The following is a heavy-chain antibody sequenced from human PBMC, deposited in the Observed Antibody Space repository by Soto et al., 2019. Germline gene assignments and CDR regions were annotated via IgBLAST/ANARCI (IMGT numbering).Heavy chain of an antibody. CDR1: GFTCDDYA. CDR2: ISWNSGSI. CDR3: ARGSWNDKYYFDY. J-gene: IGHJ4*02. Sequence: EVPLVESGGGLVQPGRSLRLSCAASGFTCDDYAMHWVRQAPGKGLEWVSGISWNSGSIGYADSVKGRFTISRDNAKNSLYLQMNSLRAEDTALYYCARGSWNDKYYFDYWGQGTLVTVSS. D-gene: IGHD1-1*01. V-gene: IGHV3-9*01.